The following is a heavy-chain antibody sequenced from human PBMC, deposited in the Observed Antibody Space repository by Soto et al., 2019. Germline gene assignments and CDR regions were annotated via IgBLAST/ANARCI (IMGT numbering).Heavy chain of an antibody. Sequence: EVQLVESGGGLVKPGGSLRLSCAASGFTFSNAWMSWVRQAPGKGLEWVGRIKSKPDGGPTDYAAPVKGSFTIPRDDSKNTLYLQMNSLKTEDTALYYGTTEVLWFWELLVNDYWGQGTLVTVSS. D-gene: IGHD3-10*01. J-gene: IGHJ4*02. CDR2: IKSKPDGGPT. CDR3: TTEVLWFWELLVNDY. V-gene: IGHV3-15*01. CDR1: GFTFSNAW.